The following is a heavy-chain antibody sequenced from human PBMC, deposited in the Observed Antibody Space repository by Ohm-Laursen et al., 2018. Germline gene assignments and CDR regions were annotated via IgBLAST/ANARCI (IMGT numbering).Heavy chain of an antibody. Sequence: SLRLSCAASGFTFSSYGMHWVRQAPGKGLEWVAVMWYDGSNKYYADSVKGRFTISRDNSKNTLYLQMNSLRAEDTAVYYCARDKDIVVVPAAPDRYYYYYYGMDVWGQGTTVTVSS. CDR3: ARDKDIVVVPAAPDRYYYYYYGMDV. D-gene: IGHD2-2*01. J-gene: IGHJ6*02. CDR1: GFTFSSYG. CDR2: MWYDGSNK. V-gene: IGHV3-33*01.